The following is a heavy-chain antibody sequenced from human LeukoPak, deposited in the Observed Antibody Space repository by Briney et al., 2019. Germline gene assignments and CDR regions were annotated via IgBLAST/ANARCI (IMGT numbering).Heavy chain of an antibody. CDR1: GGSISSLY. V-gene: IGHV4-59*08. J-gene: IGHJ4*02. Sequence: SETLSLTCSVSGGSISSLYWSWIRQPPGKGLEWIGYIYYTGSTNYNPSLKSRVTMFVDMFKNQFSLRLSSVTAADTAVYYCARHRAYSSSSPFDYWGQGTLVTVSS. D-gene: IGHD6-6*01. CDR3: ARHRAYSSSSPFDY. CDR2: IYYTGST.